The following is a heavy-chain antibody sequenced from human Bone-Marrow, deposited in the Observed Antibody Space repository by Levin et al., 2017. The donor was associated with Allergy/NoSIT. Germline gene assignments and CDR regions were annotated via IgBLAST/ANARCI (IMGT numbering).Heavy chain of an antibody. D-gene: IGHD6-6*01. CDR3: ARGQIAARMAY. J-gene: IGHJ4*02. CDR1: GGSFSGYY. CDR2: ISHSGST. V-gene: IGHV4-34*01. Sequence: SETLSLTCAVYGGSFSGYYWTWIRQPPGKGLEWIGEISHSGSTNYNPSLKSRVTISVDTSKNQFSLKLSSVTAADTAVYYCARGQIAARMAYWGQGTLVTVSS.